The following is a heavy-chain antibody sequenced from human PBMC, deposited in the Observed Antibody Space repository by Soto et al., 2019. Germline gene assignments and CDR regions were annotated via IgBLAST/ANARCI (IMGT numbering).Heavy chain of an antibody. J-gene: IGHJ6*04. Sequence: GGSLRLSCAASGFTFSNAWMSWVRQAPGKGLEWVGRIKSKTDGGTTDYAAPVKGRFTISRDDSKNTLYLQMNSLKTEDTAVYYCTTDPPPPYSGSYYYYYGMDGGGKGTTVTV. CDR2: IKSKTDGGTT. V-gene: IGHV3-15*01. CDR3: TTDPPPPYSGSYYYYYGMDG. CDR1: GFTFSNAW. D-gene: IGHD1-26*01.